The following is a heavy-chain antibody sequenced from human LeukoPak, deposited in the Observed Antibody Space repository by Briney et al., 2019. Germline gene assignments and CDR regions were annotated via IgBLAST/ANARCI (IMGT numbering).Heavy chain of an antibody. CDR1: GFPFDEHG. Sequence: GGSLRLSCTAPGFPFDEHGMSWVPHVPGKGLEWVSGINWSGGSTDYAHPLRGRFTISRDNARNYLYLQMDSLRAEDTALYYCARAPITSPFYFDYWGQGTLVTVSS. CDR2: INWSGGST. J-gene: IGHJ4*02. D-gene: IGHD2-2*01. V-gene: IGHV3-20*04. CDR3: ARAPITSPFYFDY.